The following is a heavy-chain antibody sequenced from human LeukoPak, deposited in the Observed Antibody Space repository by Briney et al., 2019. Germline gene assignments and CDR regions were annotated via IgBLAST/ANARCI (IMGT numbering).Heavy chain of an antibody. Sequence: SVKVSCKPSGGTFRSYAISWVRQAPGQGLKGMEGVIPIFGTANYAQKFQGRVTITADESTSTAYMELSSLRSEDTAVYYCARGLGIAAMSYFDYWGQGTLVTVSS. V-gene: IGHV1-69*13. D-gene: IGHD2-2*01. CDR2: VIPIFGTA. CDR3: ARGLGIAAMSYFDY. CDR1: GGTFRSYA. J-gene: IGHJ4*02.